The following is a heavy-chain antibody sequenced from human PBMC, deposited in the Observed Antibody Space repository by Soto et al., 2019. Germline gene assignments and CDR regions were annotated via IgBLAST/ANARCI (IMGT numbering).Heavy chain of an antibody. Sequence: QVPLVQSRAEVRKPGASVRVTCQASGYNFDSYGLTWVRQAPGQGPQWMGWISTYTGNTDIAPRFQGRLILTTDTSTSTTYMELRSLRSDDTAVYYCVRDDLVESGSFGGHWGQGTLVTVSS. CDR3: VRDDLVESGSFGGH. V-gene: IGHV1-18*04. D-gene: IGHD3-16*01. CDR1: GYNFDSYG. J-gene: IGHJ4*02. CDR2: ISTYTGNT.